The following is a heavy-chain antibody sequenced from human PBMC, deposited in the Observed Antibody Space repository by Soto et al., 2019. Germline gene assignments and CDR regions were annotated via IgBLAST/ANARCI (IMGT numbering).Heavy chain of an antibody. CDR1: GYTFTDYW. D-gene: IGHD3-9*01. CDR2: IYPYDSET. Sequence: GESLKISCRTSGYTFTDYWIAWVRQMPGRSLEWMGIIYPYDSETTYGPSLQGQVTISADKSTNTAYLHLSGLKASDTGMYYCARGLRYFDSLSYTYDYDYWGQGTQVTVSS. CDR3: ARGLRYFDSLSYTYDYDY. J-gene: IGHJ4*02. V-gene: IGHV5-51*01.